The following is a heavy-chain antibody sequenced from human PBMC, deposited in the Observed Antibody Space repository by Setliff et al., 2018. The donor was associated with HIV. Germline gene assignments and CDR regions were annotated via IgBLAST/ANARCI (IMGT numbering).Heavy chain of an antibody. CDR1: GFTFGDYS. CDR2: IRSKAYGGTT. D-gene: IGHD3-3*01. CDR3: TRDRRGSNSWSGYNGGFDY. V-gene: IGHV3-49*03. Sequence: GGSLRLSCTASGFTFGDYSMTWFRQAPGKGLEWVGFIRSKAYGGTTEYAASVKGRFTISRDDFKGGAYLQMNSLTTEDTAVYFCTRDRRGSNSWSGYNGGFDYWGQGTLVTVSS. J-gene: IGHJ4*02.